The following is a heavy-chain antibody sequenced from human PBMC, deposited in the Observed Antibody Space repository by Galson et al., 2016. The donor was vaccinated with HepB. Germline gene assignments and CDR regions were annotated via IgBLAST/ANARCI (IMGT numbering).Heavy chain of an antibody. J-gene: IGHJ4*02. CDR1: GDSISNGDFY. D-gene: IGHD4-11*01. V-gene: IGHV4-31*03. Sequence: LSLTCTVSGDSISNGDFYWSWVRQLPGKGLEWIGYIYYNQITQYNPSLESRASISQNTSENEFSLKLTSVTAADTAMYYCTRGDYSNYVPFDYWGRGTLVGVSS. CDR2: IYYNQIT. CDR3: TRGDYSNYVPFDY.